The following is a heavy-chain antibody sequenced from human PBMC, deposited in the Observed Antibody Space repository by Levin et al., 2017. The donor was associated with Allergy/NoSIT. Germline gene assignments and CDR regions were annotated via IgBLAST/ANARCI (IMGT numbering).Heavy chain of an antibody. D-gene: IGHD2-15*01. J-gene: IGHJ6*03. CDR2: FDPKNGEV. CDR1: GYTLTQLS. Sequence: ASVKVSCKLAGYTLTQLSIHWVRQAPGKGLEWMGGFDPKNGEVVYAQKFQDRVTMTKDTSTQTVYMELRSLRSGDTAVYYCAANGCSGGSCYAPLRYCYYMDVWGEGTPVTVSS. V-gene: IGHV1-24*01. CDR3: AANGCSGGSCYAPLRYCYYMDV.